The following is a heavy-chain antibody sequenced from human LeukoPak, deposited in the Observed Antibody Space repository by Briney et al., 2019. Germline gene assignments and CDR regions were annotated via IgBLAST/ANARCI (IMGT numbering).Heavy chain of an antibody. J-gene: IGHJ4*02. CDR2: INPNSGGT. Sequence: ASVKVSCKASGYTFTDYFLHWVRQAPGQGLEWMGWINPNSGGTNHAQKFQGRVTMTRDTSISTAYMELSRLRSDDTAVYYCARGRIWFGELWSYWGQGTLVTVSS. D-gene: IGHD3-10*01. CDR3: ARGRIWFGELWSY. CDR1: GYTFTDYF. V-gene: IGHV1-2*02.